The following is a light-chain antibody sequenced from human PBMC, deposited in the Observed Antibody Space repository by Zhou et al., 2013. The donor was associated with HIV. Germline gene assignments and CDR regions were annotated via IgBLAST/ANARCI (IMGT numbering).Light chain of an antibody. CDR2: DAS. Sequence: DIQMTQSPSSLSASVGDRVTITCRASQAIRNHLGWYQQKPGKAPKLLMYDASSLETGVPSRFSGSGFGTRFSFTISSLQPQDIATYYCQQYDSLPPTFGGGTKVEMK. CDR3: QQYDSLPPT. CDR1: QAIRNH. J-gene: IGKJ4*01. V-gene: IGKV1-33*01.